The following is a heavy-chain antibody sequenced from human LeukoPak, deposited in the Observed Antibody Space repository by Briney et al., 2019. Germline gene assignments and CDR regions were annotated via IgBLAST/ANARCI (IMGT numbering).Heavy chain of an antibody. CDR1: VYIFTSYG. CDR3: ARGHFETSYDYDSRGL. J-gene: IGHJ4*02. V-gene: IGHV1-18*01. D-gene: IGHD3-22*01. CDR2: ISAYNGNT. Sequence: ASVKVSFKASVYIFTSYGITWVRQAPGQGLEWMGWISAYNGNTNYAQKLQGRVTMTTDTSTSTAYLELRSLRSDDTAVYYCARGHFETSYDYDSRGLWGQGTLVTVSS.